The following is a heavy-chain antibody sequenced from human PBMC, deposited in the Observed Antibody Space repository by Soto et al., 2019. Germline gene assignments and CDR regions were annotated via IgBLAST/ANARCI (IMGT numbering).Heavy chain of an antibody. CDR1: GGTFSSYA. J-gene: IGHJ4*02. Sequence: SVKVSCKASGGTFSSYAISRVRQAPGQGLEWMGGIIPIFGTANYAQKFQGRVTITADESTSTAYMELSSLRSEDTAVYYCASASGSSQGSGYWGQGTLVTVSS. V-gene: IGHV1-69*13. CDR2: IIPIFGTA. D-gene: IGHD1-26*01. CDR3: ASASGSSQGSGY.